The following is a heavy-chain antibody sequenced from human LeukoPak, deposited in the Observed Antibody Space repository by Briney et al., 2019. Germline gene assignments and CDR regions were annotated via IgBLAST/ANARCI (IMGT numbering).Heavy chain of an antibody. CDR2: ISGSGGST. Sequence: GGSLRLSCAASGFTFSSYAMSWVRQAPGKGLEWVSAISGSGGSTYYADSVKGRFTISRDNSKNTLYLQMNSLRAEDTAVYYCAKGRGYSSSGYMDVWGKGTTVTVSS. V-gene: IGHV3-23*01. J-gene: IGHJ6*03. CDR1: GFTFSSYA. D-gene: IGHD6-13*01. CDR3: AKGRGYSSSGYMDV.